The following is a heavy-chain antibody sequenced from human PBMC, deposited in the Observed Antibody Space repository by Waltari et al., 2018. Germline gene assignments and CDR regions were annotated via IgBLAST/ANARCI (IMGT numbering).Heavy chain of an antibody. J-gene: IGHJ4*02. CDR2: IYNGGST. CDR1: GFTVSSNY. Sequence: EVQLVETGGGLFQPGGSLRLSCAASGFTVSSNYMSWVRQAQGKGLEWVSGIYNGGSTYYSGIVKGRFTISRDNSKNTLYLQMNSLRAEDTAVYYCARGPELDGFFDYWGQGTLVTVSS. D-gene: IGHD3-10*01. CDR3: ARGPELDGFFDY. V-gene: IGHV3-53*02.